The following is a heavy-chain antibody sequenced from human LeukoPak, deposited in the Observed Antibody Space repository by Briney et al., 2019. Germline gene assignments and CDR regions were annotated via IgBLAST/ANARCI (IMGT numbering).Heavy chain of an antibody. Sequence: GGALRLSCAASGFTFSTYAMSWVRQAPGKGLEWVSGISGSGGSTFYADSVKGRFTISRDNSKNTLYLQMNSLRAEDTAVYYCAKDRAYYSDSSGYYLVRAYDYWGQGTLVTVSS. D-gene: IGHD3-22*01. CDR2: ISGSGGST. J-gene: IGHJ4*02. CDR3: AKDRAYYSDSSGYYLVRAYDY. V-gene: IGHV3-23*01. CDR1: GFTFSTYA.